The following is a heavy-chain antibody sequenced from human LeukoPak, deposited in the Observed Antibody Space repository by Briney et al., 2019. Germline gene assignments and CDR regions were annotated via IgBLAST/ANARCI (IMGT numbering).Heavy chain of an antibody. CDR3: ARRRRGIAAADDY. Sequence: SETLSLTCTVSGGSISSSSYYWGWIRQPPGKGLEWIGSIYYSGSTYYNPSLKSRVTISVDTSKNQFSLKLSSVNAADSAVYYGARRRRGIAAADDYWGQGTLVTVSS. CDR2: IYYSGST. D-gene: IGHD6-13*01. V-gene: IGHV4-39*01. CDR1: GGSISSSSYY. J-gene: IGHJ4*02.